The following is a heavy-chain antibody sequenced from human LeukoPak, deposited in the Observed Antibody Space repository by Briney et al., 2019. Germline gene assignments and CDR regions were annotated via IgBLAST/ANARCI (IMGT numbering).Heavy chain of an antibody. D-gene: IGHD3-22*01. Sequence: ASVKVSCKASGYTFTSYDINWVRQATGQGLEWMGWMNPNSGNTGYAQKFQGRVTITRNTSISTAYMELNSLRSEDTAVYYCARGPYYYDSSGFLDAFDIWGQGTMVTVSS. CDR2: MNPNSGNT. CDR3: ARGPYYYDSSGFLDAFDI. J-gene: IGHJ3*02. CDR1: GYTFTSYD. V-gene: IGHV1-8*03.